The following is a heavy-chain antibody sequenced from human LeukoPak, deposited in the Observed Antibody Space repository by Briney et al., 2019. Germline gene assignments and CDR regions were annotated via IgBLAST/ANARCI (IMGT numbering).Heavy chain of an antibody. CDR2: IYHSGST. D-gene: IGHD1-26*01. J-gene: IGHJ5*02. V-gene: IGHV4-38-2*02. Sequence: SETLSLTCTVSGYSISSGYYWGWIRPPPGKGLEWIGSIYHSGSTYYNPSLKSRVTISVDTSKNQFSLKLSSVTAADTAVYYCAGCIVGATMWFDPWGQGTLVTVSS. CDR3: AGCIVGATMWFDP. CDR1: GYSISSGYY.